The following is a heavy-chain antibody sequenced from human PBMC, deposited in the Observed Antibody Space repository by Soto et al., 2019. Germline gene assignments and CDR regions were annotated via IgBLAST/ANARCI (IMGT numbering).Heavy chain of an antibody. D-gene: IGHD3-22*01. J-gene: IGHJ6*02. Sequence: SETLSLTCTVSGGSISSSSYYWGCIRQPPGKGLEWIGSIYYSGSTYYNPSLKSRVTISVDTSKDQFSLKLSSVTAADTAVYYCARRLYYDSSGFEGGGMDVWGQGTTVT. CDR2: IYYSGST. V-gene: IGHV4-39*01. CDR1: GGSISSSSYY. CDR3: ARRLYYDSSGFEGGGMDV.